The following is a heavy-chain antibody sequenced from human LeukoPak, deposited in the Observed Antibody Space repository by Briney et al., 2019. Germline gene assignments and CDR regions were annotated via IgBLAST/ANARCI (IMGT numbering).Heavy chain of an antibody. Sequence: SETLSLTCAVYGGSFSGYYWSWIRQPPGKGLEWIGEINHSGSTNYNPSLKSRVTISVDTSKNQFSLKLSSVTAADTAVYYCARSPVRVRLHAFDIWGQGTMVTVS. CDR2: INHSGST. V-gene: IGHV4-34*01. CDR3: ARSPVRVRLHAFDI. J-gene: IGHJ3*02. CDR1: GGSFSGYY. D-gene: IGHD3-10*01.